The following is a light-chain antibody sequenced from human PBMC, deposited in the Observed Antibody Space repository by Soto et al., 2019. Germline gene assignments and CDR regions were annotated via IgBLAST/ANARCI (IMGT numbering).Light chain of an antibody. V-gene: IGLV3-21*02. CDR2: DDS. J-gene: IGLJ1*01. Sequence: SYELTQPPSVSVAPGQTARITCGGTNIGSKSVHWYQQKPGQAPVLVVYDDSDRPSGIPERFSGSNSGNTATLTISRVEAGDEADYYCQVWDSSSDRGVFGTGTKLTVL. CDR1: NIGSKS. CDR3: QVWDSSSDRGV.